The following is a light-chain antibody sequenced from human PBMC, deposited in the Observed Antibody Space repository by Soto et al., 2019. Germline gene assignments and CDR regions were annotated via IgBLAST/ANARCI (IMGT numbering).Light chain of an antibody. V-gene: IGKV3-15*01. CDR2: GAS. CDR1: QSVSNN. Sequence: EIVMTQSPATLSVSPGERATLSCRASQSVSNNLAWYQKKPGRAPRLLIYGASTWATGIPARFSGGGSGTEFTLTISILQSEDFAVYYCQQYNNWWTFGQGTRVEIQ. J-gene: IGKJ1*01. CDR3: QQYNNWWT.